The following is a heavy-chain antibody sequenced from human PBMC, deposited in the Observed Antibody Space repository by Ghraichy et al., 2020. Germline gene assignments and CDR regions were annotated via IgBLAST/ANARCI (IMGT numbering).Heavy chain of an antibody. J-gene: IGHJ6*02. CDR2: ISISGSTI. Sequence: GESLNISCAASGFTFSDYYMSWIRQAPGKGLEWVSYISISGSTIYYADSVKGRFTISRDNAKNSLYLQMNSLRAEDTAVYYCARDHLTGSVVPAAIPRYYYYYGMDVWGQGTTVTVSS. V-gene: IGHV3-11*04. CDR3: ARDHLTGSVVPAAIPRYYYYYGMDV. D-gene: IGHD2-2*01. CDR1: GFTFSDYY.